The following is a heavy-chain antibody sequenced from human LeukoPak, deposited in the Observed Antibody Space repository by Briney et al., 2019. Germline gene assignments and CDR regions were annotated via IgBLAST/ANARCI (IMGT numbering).Heavy chain of an antibody. CDR3: ASRSIAARPGDY. J-gene: IGHJ4*02. Sequence: ASVKVSCKASGYTFTSYDINWVRQATGQGLEWMGWMNPNSGNTGHAQKFQGRVTITRNTSISTAYMELSSLRSEDTAVYYCASRSIAARPGDYWGQGTLVTVSS. CDR2: MNPNSGNT. CDR1: GYTFTSYD. V-gene: IGHV1-8*03. D-gene: IGHD6-6*01.